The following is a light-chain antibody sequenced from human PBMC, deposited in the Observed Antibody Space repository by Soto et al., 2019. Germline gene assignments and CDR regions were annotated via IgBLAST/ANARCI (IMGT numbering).Light chain of an antibody. CDR1: QGISSY. V-gene: IGKV1D-8*01. CDR2: AAS. J-gene: IGKJ1*01. CDR3: QQYYSFPCT. Sequence: VIWRTQSPSVLSASTGDRVTISCRISQGISSYLAWYQQKPGKAPELLIYAASTLQSGVPSRFSGRGSGTDFTLTIICLQSEDFATYYCQQYYSFPCTFGQGTKVEIK.